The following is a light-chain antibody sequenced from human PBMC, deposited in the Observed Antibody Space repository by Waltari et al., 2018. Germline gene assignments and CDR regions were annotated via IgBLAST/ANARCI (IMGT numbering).Light chain of an antibody. CDR1: KLGNTF. CDR2: QDK. CDR3: LAWDFSTAWT. J-gene: IGLJ1*01. V-gene: IGLV3-1*01. Sequence: SSGLTQPPSVSVSTGQTATITCSGSKLGNTFASWYQQRPGQSPVLFIYQDKKRPSGIHARFSGSNSGYTATLTISGALPMDEADYYCLAWDFSTAWTFGTGTRVTVL.